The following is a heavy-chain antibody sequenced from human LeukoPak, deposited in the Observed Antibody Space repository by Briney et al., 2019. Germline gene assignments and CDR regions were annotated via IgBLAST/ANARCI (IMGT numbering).Heavy chain of an antibody. V-gene: IGHV3-30*18. J-gene: IGHJ4*02. D-gene: IGHD6-13*01. CDR1: GFTFSSYG. Sequence: QSGGSLRLSCAASGFTFSSYGMHWVRQAPGKGLEWVAVISYDGSNKYYADSVKGRFTISRDNSKNTLYLQMNSLRAEDTAVYYCAKDAGDESSWYDYWGQGTLVTVSS. CDR3: AKDAGDESSWYDY. CDR2: ISYDGSNK.